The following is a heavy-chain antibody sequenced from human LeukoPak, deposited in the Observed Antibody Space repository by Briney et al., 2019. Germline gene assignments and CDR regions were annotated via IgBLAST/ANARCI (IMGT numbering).Heavy chain of an antibody. Sequence: SETLSLTCTVSGGSISSSSYYWGWIRQPPGKGLEWIGSIYYSGSTYYNPSLKSRVTISVDTSKNQFSLKLSSVTAADTAVYYCARAGTSIGADRTYYYYYMDVWGKGTTVTVSS. D-gene: IGHD3-10*01. J-gene: IGHJ6*03. CDR2: IYYSGST. V-gene: IGHV4-39*07. CDR3: ARAGTSIGADRTYYYYYMDV. CDR1: GGSISSSSYY.